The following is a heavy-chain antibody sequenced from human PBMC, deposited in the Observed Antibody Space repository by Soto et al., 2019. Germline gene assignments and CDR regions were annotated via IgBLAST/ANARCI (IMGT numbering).Heavy chain of an antibody. CDR1: GGSISRGDYY. V-gene: IGHV4-30-4*01. CDR3: ARVGGSGYYYENQFDY. D-gene: IGHD3-22*01. CDR2: IYYSGST. Sequence: QVQLQESGPGLVKPSQTLSLTCTVSGGSISRGDYYWSWIRQPPGKGLEWIGYIYYSGSTYYNPSLKSRVTISVDTSKNQFSLKLSSVTAADTAVYYCARVGGSGYYYENQFDYWGQGTLVTVSS. J-gene: IGHJ4*02.